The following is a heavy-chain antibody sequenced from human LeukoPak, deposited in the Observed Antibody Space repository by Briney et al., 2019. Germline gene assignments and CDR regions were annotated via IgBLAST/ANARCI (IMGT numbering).Heavy chain of an antibody. CDR1: GFTFDDYG. CDR2: INWNGGIT. Sequence: GGSLRLSCAASGFTFDDYGMSWVRQAPGKGLEWVSGINWNGGITGYADSVKGRFTISRDNAKNSLYLQMNSLRAEDTALYYCASRSSIWSGYQDTLYYFDSWGQGTLVTVSS. J-gene: IGHJ4*02. V-gene: IGHV3-20*04. D-gene: IGHD3-3*01. CDR3: ASRSSIWSGYQDTLYYFDS.